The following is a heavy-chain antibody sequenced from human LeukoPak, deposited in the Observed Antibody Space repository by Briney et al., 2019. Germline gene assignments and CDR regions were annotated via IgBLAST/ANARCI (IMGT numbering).Heavy chain of an antibody. Sequence: GGSLRLSCAVSGFTFSSYAMSWVRQAPGKGLEWVSAISGSGGSTYYADSVKGRFTISRDNSKNTLYLQMNSLRAEDTAVYYCASTYCSSTSCYEAYYYYGMDVWGQGTTVTVSS. J-gene: IGHJ6*02. CDR3: ASTYCSSTSCYEAYYYYGMDV. D-gene: IGHD2-2*01. CDR1: GFTFSSYA. CDR2: ISGSGGST. V-gene: IGHV3-23*01.